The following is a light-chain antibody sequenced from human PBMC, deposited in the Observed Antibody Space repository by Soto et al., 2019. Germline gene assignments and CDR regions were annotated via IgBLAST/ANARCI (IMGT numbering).Light chain of an antibody. CDR3: ASYAGRNKFV. J-gene: IGLJ1*01. Sequence: QSVLTQPPSASGSPGQSVSISGTGTSSDVGAYDYVSWYQQHPGQAPKLLIFDVNKRPSGVPDRFSGSKSGNTASLSISGLQAEDEADYYCASYAGRNKFVFGIGTKV. CDR1: SSDVGAYDY. V-gene: IGLV2-8*01. CDR2: DVN.